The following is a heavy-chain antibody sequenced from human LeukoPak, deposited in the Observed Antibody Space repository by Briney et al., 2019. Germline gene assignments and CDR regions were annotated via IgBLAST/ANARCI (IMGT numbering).Heavy chain of an antibody. V-gene: IGHV4-39*01. CDR1: GGSISSSSYY. CDR3: ARSLPVGYGHTLFDY. J-gene: IGHJ4*02. Sequence: SETLSLTCTISGGSISSSSYYWGWIRQPPGKGLEWIGSIYYSGSTYYNPSLKSRVTISVDTSKNQFSLKLSSVTAADTAVYYCARSLPVGYGHTLFDYWGQGTLVTVSS. D-gene: IGHD5-18*01. CDR2: IYYSGST.